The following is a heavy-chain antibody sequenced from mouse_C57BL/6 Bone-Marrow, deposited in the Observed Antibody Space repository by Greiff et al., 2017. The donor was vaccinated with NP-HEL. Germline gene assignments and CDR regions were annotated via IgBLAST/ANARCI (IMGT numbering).Heavy chain of an antibody. J-gene: IGHJ4*01. Sequence: QVQLKQPGAELVKPGASVKLSCKASGYTFTSYWMHWVKQRPGQGLEWIGMIHPNSGSTNYNEKFKSKATLTVDKSSSTAYMQLSSLTSEDSAVYYCARIYYGYRYYAMDYWGQGTSVTVSS. CDR1: GYTFTSYW. V-gene: IGHV1-64*01. CDR2: IHPNSGST. D-gene: IGHD2-2*01. CDR3: ARIYYGYRYYAMDY.